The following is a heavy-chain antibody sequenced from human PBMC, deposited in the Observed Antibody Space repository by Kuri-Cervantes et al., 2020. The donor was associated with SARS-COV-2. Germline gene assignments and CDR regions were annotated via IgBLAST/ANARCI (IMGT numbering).Heavy chain of an antibody. CDR1: GGSISSYY. J-gene: IGHJ6*03. CDR2: IYTSGST. CDR3: ARVSSVPAQLSYSRYYYIDV. D-gene: IGHD2-15*01. V-gene: IGHV4-4*07. Sequence: GSLRLSCTVSGGSISSYYWTWIRQPAGEGLEYIGRIYTSGSTDYNSSLKSRVTISIDTSQSRFSLHLTSVTAADTAVYFCARVSSVPAQLSYSRYYYIDVWGKGTTVTVSS.